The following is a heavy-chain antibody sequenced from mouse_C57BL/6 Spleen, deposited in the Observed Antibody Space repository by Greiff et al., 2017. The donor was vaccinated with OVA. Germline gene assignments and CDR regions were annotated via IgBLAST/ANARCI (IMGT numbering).Heavy chain of an antibody. CDR2: IYPGDGDT. CDR3: ARLDYYGSSFWFAY. J-gene: IGHJ3*01. V-gene: IGHV1-80*01. CDR1: GYAFSSYW. Sequence: QVQLKESGAELVKPGASVKISCKASGYAFSSYWMNWVKQRPGKGLEWIGQIYPGDGDTNYNGKFKGKATLTADKSSSTAYMQLSSLTSEDSAVYFCARLDYYGSSFWFAYWGQGTLVTVSA. D-gene: IGHD1-1*01.